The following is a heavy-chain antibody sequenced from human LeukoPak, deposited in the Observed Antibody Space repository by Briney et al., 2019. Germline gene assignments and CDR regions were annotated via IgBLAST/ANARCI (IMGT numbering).Heavy chain of an antibody. D-gene: IGHD3-10*01. CDR2: IRNKANSYTT. V-gene: IGHV3-72*01. J-gene: IGHJ4*02. CDR3: AREYYCRLDY. Sequence: GGSLRLSCAAPGCSFSDNYMDWVRLAPGKGLEWVGRIRNKANSYTTDYAASVRGRFTISRDDSKNSLYLEMNSLKTEDTAVYDCAREYYCRLDYWGRGTLVTVSS. CDR1: GCSFSDNY.